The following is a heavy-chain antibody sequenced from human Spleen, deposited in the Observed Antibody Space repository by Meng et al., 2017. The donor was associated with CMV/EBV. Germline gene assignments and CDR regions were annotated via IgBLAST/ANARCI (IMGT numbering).Heavy chain of an antibody. CDR2: ISGGGGST. V-gene: IGHV3-23*01. D-gene: IGHD6-19*01. CDR1: ESAFSGYA. CDR3: AKDKSGGWYPRIGNYGMDV. Sequence: GESLKISCAASESAFSGYAMSWVRQAPGKGLEWVSAISGGGGSTYYADSVKGRFTISRDNSKNTLYLQMNSLRAEDTAVYYCAKDKSGGWYPRIGNYGMDVWGQGTTVTVSS. J-gene: IGHJ6*02.